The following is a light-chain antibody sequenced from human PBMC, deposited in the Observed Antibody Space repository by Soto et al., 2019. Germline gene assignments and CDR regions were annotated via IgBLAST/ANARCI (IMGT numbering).Light chain of an antibody. CDR1: QSISNW. CDR3: QQYTSYYT. Sequence: DIQMTQSPSTLSASVGDRVTITCRASQSISNWLAWYQQKPGKAPKLLIDKASTLQSGVPSRFSGSGSGADFTLTINSLQPDDFGTYYCQQYTSYYTFGQGTKLEIK. J-gene: IGKJ2*01. V-gene: IGKV1-5*03. CDR2: KAS.